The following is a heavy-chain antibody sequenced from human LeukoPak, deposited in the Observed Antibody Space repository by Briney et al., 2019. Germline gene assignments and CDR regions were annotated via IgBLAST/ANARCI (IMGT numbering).Heavy chain of an antibody. CDR2: ISYDGGNK. J-gene: IGHJ4*02. Sequence: PGGSLRLSCAASGFTFSSSTMHWVRQAPGKGLEWVAVISYDGGNKYYADSVKGRFTISRDNSKNTLSLQMNSLRAEDTAMYFCTGLLDYWGQGTLVTVSS. CDR1: GFTFSSST. V-gene: IGHV3-30*04. CDR3: TGLLDY. D-gene: IGHD3-16*01.